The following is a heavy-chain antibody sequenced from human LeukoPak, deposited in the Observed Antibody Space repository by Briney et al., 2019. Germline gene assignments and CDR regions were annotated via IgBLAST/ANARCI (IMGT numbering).Heavy chain of an antibody. Sequence: VASVKVSCKASGYTFTSYAMHWVRQAPGQRLEWMGWINAGNGNTKYSQKFQGRVTITRDTSASTAYMELSSLRSEDTAVYYCGRDTLWFGELLWDGGWFDPWGQGTLVTVSS. CDR3: GRDTLWFGELLWDGGWFDP. D-gene: IGHD3-10*01. CDR2: INAGNGNT. J-gene: IGHJ5*02. V-gene: IGHV1-3*01. CDR1: GYTFTSYA.